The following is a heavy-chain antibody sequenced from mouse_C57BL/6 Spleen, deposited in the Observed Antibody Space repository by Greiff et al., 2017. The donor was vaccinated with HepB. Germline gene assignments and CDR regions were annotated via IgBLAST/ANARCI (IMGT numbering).Heavy chain of an antibody. CDR3: ARPNWDGGFAY. J-gene: IGHJ3*01. D-gene: IGHD4-1*02. CDR2: ISNGGGST. CDR1: GFTFSDYY. V-gene: IGHV5-12*01. Sequence: VQVVESGGGLVQPGGSLKLSCAASGFTFSDYYMYWVRQTPEKRLEWVAYISNGGGSTYYPDTVKGRFTISRDNAKNTLYLQMSRLKSEDTAMYYCARPNWDGGFAYWGQGTLVTVSA.